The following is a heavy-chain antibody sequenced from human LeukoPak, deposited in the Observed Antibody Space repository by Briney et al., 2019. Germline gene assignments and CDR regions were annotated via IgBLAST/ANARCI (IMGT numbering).Heavy chain of an antibody. Sequence: SETLSLTCTVSGGSISSSSYYWGWIRQPPGKGLEWIGSIYYSGSTYYNPSLKSRVTISVDTSKNQFSLKLSSVTAADTAVYYCARDGYDSSGYYYGFDYWGQGTLVTVSS. J-gene: IGHJ4*02. V-gene: IGHV4-39*07. CDR3: ARDGYDSSGYYYGFDY. D-gene: IGHD3-22*01. CDR2: IYYSGST. CDR1: GGSISSSSYY.